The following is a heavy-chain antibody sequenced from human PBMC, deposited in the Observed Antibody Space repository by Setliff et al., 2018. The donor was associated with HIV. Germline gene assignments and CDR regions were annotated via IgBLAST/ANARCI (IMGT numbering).Heavy chain of an antibody. D-gene: IGHD2-15*01. Sequence: SETLSLTCTVSNGSISNGGYHWGWIRQHPGKGLEWIGYIYYSGATYYNPSLESRLDISVDTSKNQFSLRLNSVTAADSAVYYCASGSGDVFLIAASSGDVWGQGTTVTVSS. J-gene: IGHJ6*02. CDR3: ASGSGDVFLIAASSGDV. V-gene: IGHV4-31*03. CDR1: NGSISNGGYH. CDR2: IYYSGAT.